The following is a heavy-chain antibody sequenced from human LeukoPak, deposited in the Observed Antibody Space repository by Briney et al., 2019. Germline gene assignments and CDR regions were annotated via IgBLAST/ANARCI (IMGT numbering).Heavy chain of an antibody. D-gene: IGHD6-19*01. J-gene: IGHJ4*02. CDR2: ISGSGSAI. CDR1: GFTFSDYY. V-gene: IGHV3-11*01. Sequence: GGSLRLSCAASGFTFSDYYMSWIRQAPGKGLEWVSYISGSGSAIYYSDSVKGRFTISRDNAKNSLYLQMNSLRAEDTGVYYRARGPRSSGWYALDYWGQGTLVTVSS. CDR3: ARGPRSSGWYALDY.